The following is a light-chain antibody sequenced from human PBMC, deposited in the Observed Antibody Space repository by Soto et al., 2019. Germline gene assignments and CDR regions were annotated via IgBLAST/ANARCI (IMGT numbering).Light chain of an antibody. V-gene: IGKV3-15*01. J-gene: IGKJ1*01. Sequence: EVVMTQSPATLSVSPGERATLSCRASQSVNANLAWYQQKPGQAPRLLIHGASNRATGIPARFSGSGCGTEFIPTISSLQSEDFAVYCCQQYNTWLWTFGQGTKVEI. CDR1: QSVNAN. CDR3: QQYNTWLWT. CDR2: GAS.